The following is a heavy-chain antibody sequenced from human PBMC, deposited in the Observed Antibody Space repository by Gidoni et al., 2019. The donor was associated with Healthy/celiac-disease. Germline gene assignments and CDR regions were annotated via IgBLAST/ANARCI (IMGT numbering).Heavy chain of an antibody. J-gene: IGHJ5*02. Sequence: QLQLQESGPGLVKPSDTLSLTCTVSGGSISSSSYYWGWIRQPPGKGLEWIGSIYYSGSTYYNPSLKSRVTISVDTSKNQFSLKLSSVTAADTAVYYCARHRWSYPDNWFDPWGQGTLVTVSS. V-gene: IGHV4-39*01. CDR2: IYYSGST. D-gene: IGHD1-26*01. CDR1: GGSISSSSYY. CDR3: ARHRWSYPDNWFDP.